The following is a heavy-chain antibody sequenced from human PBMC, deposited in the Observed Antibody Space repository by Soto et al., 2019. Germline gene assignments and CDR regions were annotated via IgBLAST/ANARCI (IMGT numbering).Heavy chain of an antibody. Sequence: GSLRLSCAASGFTFSSYAMTWVRQAPGKGLEWVSGISGSGVSTYYADSVKGRFTISRDNSKNTLYLQMNSLRAEDTALYYCAKGSRADCYSGGWYYFDSWGQGTQVTVSS. CDR2: ISGSGVST. V-gene: IGHV3-23*01. J-gene: IGHJ4*02. CDR1: GFTFSSYA. CDR3: AKGSRADCYSGGWYYFDS. D-gene: IGHD2-21*02.